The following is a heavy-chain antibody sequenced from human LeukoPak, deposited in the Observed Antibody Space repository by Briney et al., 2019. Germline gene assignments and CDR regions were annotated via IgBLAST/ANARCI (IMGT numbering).Heavy chain of an antibody. CDR3: SRNYYGDSGGFLDY. CDR1: GFTFGDYA. D-gene: IGHD4-17*01. CDR2: IRSKAYGGTT. Sequence: SGGSLRLSCTASGFTFGDYAMSWVRQAPGKGLEWVGFIRSKAYGGTTEYAASVKGRLTISRDDSKSIAYLQMNSLKTEDTALYYCSRNYYGDSGGFLDYWGQGTLVTVS. J-gene: IGHJ4*02. V-gene: IGHV3-49*04.